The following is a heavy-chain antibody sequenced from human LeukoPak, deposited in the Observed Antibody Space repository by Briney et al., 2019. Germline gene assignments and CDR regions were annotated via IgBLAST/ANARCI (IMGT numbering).Heavy chain of an antibody. J-gene: IGHJ4*02. CDR2: INHSGST. CDR1: GGSFSGYY. V-gene: IGHV4-34*01. D-gene: IGHD3-22*01. Sequence: SETLSLTCAVYGGSFSGYYWSWIRQPPGKGLEWIGEINHSGSTNYNPSLKSRVTISVDTSKNQFSLKLSSVTAADTAVYYCAKISSSGYYYAHFDYWGQGTLVTVSS. CDR3: AKISSSGYYYAHFDY.